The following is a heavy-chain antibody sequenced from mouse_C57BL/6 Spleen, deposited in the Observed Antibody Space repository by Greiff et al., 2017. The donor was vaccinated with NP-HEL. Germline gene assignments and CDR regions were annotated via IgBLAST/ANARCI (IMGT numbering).Heavy chain of an antibody. J-gene: IGHJ1*03. Sequence: VQLKESGGDLVKPGGSLKLSCAASGFTFSSYGMSWVRQTPDKRLEWVATISSGGSYTYYPDSVKGRFTISRDNAKNTLYLQMSSLKSEDTAMYYGARHVVARYFDVWGTGTTVTVSS. CDR1: GFTFSSYG. CDR2: ISSGGSYT. CDR3: ARHVVARYFDV. V-gene: IGHV5-6*01. D-gene: IGHD1-1*02.